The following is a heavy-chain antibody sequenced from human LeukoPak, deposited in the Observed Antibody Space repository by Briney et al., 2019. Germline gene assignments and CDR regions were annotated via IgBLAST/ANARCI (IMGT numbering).Heavy chain of an antibody. Sequence: SETLSLTCTVSGGSISSGGYYWSWIRQYSGKGLEWIGYIYYSGSTHYNPSLKSRVTISVDKAKNQFSLKMRSVTAADTAVYYCASSSTVIGSSWYYIDSFDPWGQGTLVTVSS. CDR2: IYYSGST. D-gene: IGHD6-13*01. CDR3: ASSSTVIGSSWYYIDSFDP. V-gene: IGHV4-31*03. J-gene: IGHJ5*02. CDR1: GGSISSGGYY.